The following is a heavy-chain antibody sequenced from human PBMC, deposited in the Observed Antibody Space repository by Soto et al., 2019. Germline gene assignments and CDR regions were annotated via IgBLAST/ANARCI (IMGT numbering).Heavy chain of an antibody. J-gene: IGHJ4*02. D-gene: IGHD5-18*01. Sequence: QVQLVESGGGVVQPGRSLRLSCAASGFTFSSYGMHWVRQAPGKGLEWVAFISYEGSNKYYADSVKGRFTISRDNSKSTLYRQMNSLTAEDTAVYYCTRAGGVTAMVYIDYWGQGTLVTVSS. V-gene: IGHV3-30*03. CDR2: ISYEGSNK. CDR3: TRAGGVTAMVYIDY. CDR1: GFTFSSYG.